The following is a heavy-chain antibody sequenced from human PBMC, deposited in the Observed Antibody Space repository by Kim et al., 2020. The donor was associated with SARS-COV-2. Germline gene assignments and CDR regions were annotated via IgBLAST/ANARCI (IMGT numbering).Heavy chain of an antibody. CDR2: ISDSGSTT. J-gene: IGHJ3*02. CDR1: GFTFSSYE. D-gene: IGHD6-19*01. CDR3: ARESVTGTDAFDI. V-gene: IGHV3-48*03. Sequence: GGSLRLSCAPSGFTFSSYEINWVRQAPGKGLEWVSYISDSGSTTYYADSVKGRLTISRDNVKNSLFLQMNSLRAEDTAVYYCARESVTGTDAFDIWGQGTLVTVSS.